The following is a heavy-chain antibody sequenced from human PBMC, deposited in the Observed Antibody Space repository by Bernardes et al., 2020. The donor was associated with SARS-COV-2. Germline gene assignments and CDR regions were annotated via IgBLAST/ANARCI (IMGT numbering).Heavy chain of an antibody. CDR3: TRGYSGMESYAFDI. CDR1: GSTFSDHY. Sequence: GGSLRLSCAASGSTFSDHYMDWVRQAPGKGLEWVGRIGKKVNSYATEYAASVTGRFTISRDDSRNSLYLQMNSLKPEDTAVYFCTRGYSGMESYAFDIWGRGTLVTVSS. V-gene: IGHV3-72*01. CDR2: IGKKVNSYAT. J-gene: IGHJ3*02. D-gene: IGHD5-12*01.